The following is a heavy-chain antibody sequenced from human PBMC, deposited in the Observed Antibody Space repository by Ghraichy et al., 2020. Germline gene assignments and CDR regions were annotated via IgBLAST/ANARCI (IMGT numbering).Heavy chain of an antibody. CDR2: IYSGGST. CDR1: GFTVSSNY. Sequence: GGSLRLSCAASGFTVSSNYMSWVRQAPGKGLEWVSVIYSGGSTYYADSVKGRFTISRDNSKNTLYLQMNSLRAEDTAVYYCARDLTGTPHGDYYYYYMDVWGKGTTVTVSS. D-gene: IGHD1-1*01. J-gene: IGHJ6*03. CDR3: ARDLTGTPHGDYYYYYMDV. V-gene: IGHV3-66*02.